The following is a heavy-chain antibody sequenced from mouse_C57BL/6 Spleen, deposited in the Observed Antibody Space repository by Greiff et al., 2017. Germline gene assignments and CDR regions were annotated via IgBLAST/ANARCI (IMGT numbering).Heavy chain of an antibody. D-gene: IGHD1-1*01. CDR3: ARGYYSYERGFDY. V-gene: IGHV1-52*01. J-gene: IGHJ2*01. CDR1: GYTFTSYW. Sequence: QVQLQQPGAELVRPGSSVKLSCKASGYTFTSYWMHWVKQRPIQGLEWIGNIDPSDSYTHYNQKFKDKATLTVDKSSSTAYMQLSSLTSEDSAVXYCARGYYSYERGFDYWGQGTMLTVSA. CDR2: IDPSDSYT.